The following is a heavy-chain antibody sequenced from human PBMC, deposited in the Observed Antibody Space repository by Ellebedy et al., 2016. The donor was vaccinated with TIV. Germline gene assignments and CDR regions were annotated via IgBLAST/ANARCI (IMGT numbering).Heavy chain of an antibody. Sequence: GESLKIPCVASGFTFSTYSMNWVRQAPGKGLEWVSYICSSRSTIYYADSVKGRFTVSRDNAKNSLYLQMDSLRADDTAVYYSARDGDYNLLSPAGGYWGQGTLVTVSS. D-gene: IGHD4-17*01. CDR1: GFTFSTYS. J-gene: IGHJ4*02. CDR3: ARDGDYNLLSPAGGY. V-gene: IGHV3-48*01. CDR2: ICSSRSTI.